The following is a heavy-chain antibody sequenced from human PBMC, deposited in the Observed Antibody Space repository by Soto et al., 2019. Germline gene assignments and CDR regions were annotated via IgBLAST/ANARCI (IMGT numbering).Heavy chain of an antibody. V-gene: IGHV5-51*01. CDR1: GYSFTSYW. CDR2: IYPGDSDT. J-gene: IGHJ6*02. CDR3: ARLGIAVAGTYGVDV. Sequence: GESLKISCQGSGYSFTSYWIGWVRQMPGKGLEWMGIIYPGDSDTRYSPSFQGQVTISADKSISTAYLQWSSLKASDTAMYYCARLGIAVAGTYGVDVWGQGTTVTAP. D-gene: IGHD6-19*01.